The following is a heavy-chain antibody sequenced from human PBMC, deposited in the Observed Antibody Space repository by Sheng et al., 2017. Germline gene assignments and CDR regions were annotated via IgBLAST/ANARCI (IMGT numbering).Heavy chain of an antibody. CDR3: TTGRQYLDYYYGMDV. CDR2: IKSKTDGGTT. CDR1: GFTFSNAW. Sequence: EVQLVESGGGLVKPGGSLRLSCAASGFTFSNAWMSWVRQAPGKGLEWVGRIKSKTDGGTTDYAAPVKGRFTISRDDSKNTLYLQMNSLKTEDTAVYYCTTGRQYLDYYYGMDVWGQGTTVTVSS. V-gene: IGHV3-15*01. J-gene: IGHJ6*02.